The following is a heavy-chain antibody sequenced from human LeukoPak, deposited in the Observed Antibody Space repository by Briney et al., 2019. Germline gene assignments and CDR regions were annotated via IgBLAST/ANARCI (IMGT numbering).Heavy chain of an antibody. D-gene: IGHD3-3*01. CDR2: ISHSGTT. V-gene: IGHV4-38-2*02. CDR1: GYSISSGYY. CDR3: ARDVLRFLEWHKYYFDY. Sequence: SETLSLTCTVSGYSISSGYYWGLIRQAPGKGMGWIGSISHSGTTYYNPSLKSRVTISIDTSRNQFSLKLSSVTAADTAVYYCARDVLRFLEWHKYYFDYWGQGTLVTVSS. J-gene: IGHJ4*02.